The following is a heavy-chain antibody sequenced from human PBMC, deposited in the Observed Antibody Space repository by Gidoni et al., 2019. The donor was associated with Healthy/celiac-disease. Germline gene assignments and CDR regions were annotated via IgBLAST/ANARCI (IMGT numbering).Heavy chain of an antibody. D-gene: IGHD1-26*01. CDR2: IYPGDSDT. Sequence: EVQLVRSGAEVKKPGESLKISCTGSGYSFTSYWIGWVRQMPGKGLEWMGIIYPGDSDTRYSPSFQGQVTISADKSISTAYLQWSSLKASDTAMYYCARQSGSYPSRPPYGMDVWGQGTTVTVSS. V-gene: IGHV5-51*01. CDR3: ARQSGSYPSRPPYGMDV. J-gene: IGHJ6*02. CDR1: GYSFTSYW.